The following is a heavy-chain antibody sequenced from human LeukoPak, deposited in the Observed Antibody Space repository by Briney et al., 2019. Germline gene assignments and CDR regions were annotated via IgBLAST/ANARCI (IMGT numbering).Heavy chain of an antibody. CDR3: SKDRPGSSFDY. CDR1: GFTFSSNT. J-gene: IGHJ4*02. Sequence: GGPLRLSCAASGFTFSSNTMNWVRQAPGKGLEWVSSISSDGIHTFYADPVKGRFTISRDNAKNSLYLQMNSLRDEDTAVYYRSKDRPGSSFDYWGQGILVTVSS. CDR2: ISSDGIHT. V-gene: IGHV3-21*01. D-gene: IGHD6-6*01.